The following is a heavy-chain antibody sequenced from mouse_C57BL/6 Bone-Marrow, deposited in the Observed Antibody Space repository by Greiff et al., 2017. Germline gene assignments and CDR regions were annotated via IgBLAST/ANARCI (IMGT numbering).Heavy chain of an antibody. CDR3: AGLLRSGRFAY. CDR2: ISSGGSYT. CDR1: GFTFSSYG. V-gene: IGHV5-6*02. D-gene: IGHD2-3*01. Sequence: DVMLVESGGDLVKPGGSLKLSCAASGFTFSSYGMSWVRQTPDKRLEWVATISSGGSYTYYPDSVKGRFTISRDNGKKTLYRLKGILKSENTGMCYCAGLLRSGRFAYWGQGTLVTVSA. J-gene: IGHJ3*01.